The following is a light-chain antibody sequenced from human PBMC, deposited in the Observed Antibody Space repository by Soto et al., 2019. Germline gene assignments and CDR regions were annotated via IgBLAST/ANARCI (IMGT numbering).Light chain of an antibody. J-gene: IGKJ1*01. CDR2: DTS. V-gene: IGKV3-11*01. Sequence: EIVLTQSPSTLSLSLGERGTLSCRASQSVGRYLAWYQQKPGQPPRLLIYDTSNRAPGTPGRFGGRGSGTDFTLTISSLEPEDFAVYYCRQRSVWPWTFGQGTKVEVK. CDR3: RQRSVWPWT. CDR1: QSVGRY.